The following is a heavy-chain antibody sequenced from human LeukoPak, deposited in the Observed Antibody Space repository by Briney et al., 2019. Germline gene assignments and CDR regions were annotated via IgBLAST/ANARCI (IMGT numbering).Heavy chain of an antibody. V-gene: IGHV4-34*01. J-gene: IGHJ4*02. CDR2: INHSGST. Sequence: KPSETLSLTCAVYGGSFSGHYWSWIRQPPGKGLEWIGEINHSGSTNYNPSLKSRVTISVDTSKNQFSLKLSPVTAADTAVYYCARDTVQGRYFDYWGQGTLVTVSS. CDR3: ARDTVQGRYFDY. D-gene: IGHD3-10*01. CDR1: GGSFSGHY.